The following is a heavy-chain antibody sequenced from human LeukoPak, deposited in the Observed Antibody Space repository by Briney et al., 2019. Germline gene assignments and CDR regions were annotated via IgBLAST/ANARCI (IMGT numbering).Heavy chain of an antibody. Sequence: GGSLRLSCAASGFTFSSYSMNWVRQAPGKGLEWVSSISSSSSYIYYADSVKGRFTISRDNAKNSLYLQMNSLRAEDTAVYYCARISCSGGSCYSPIAVAGPYYFDYWGQGTLVTVSS. J-gene: IGHJ4*02. D-gene: IGHD2-15*01. V-gene: IGHV3-21*01. CDR1: GFTFSSYS. CDR3: ARISCSGGSCYSPIAVAGPYYFDY. CDR2: ISSSSSYI.